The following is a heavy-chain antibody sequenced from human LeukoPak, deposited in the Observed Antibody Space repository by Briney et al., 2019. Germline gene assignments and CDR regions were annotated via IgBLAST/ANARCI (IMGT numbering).Heavy chain of an antibody. V-gene: IGHV3-30*18. D-gene: IGHD3-22*01. CDR3: AKDLITMIVDSPLGY. Sequence: PGGPLRLSCAASGFTFGDHYMTWVGQAPGKGRKWGAVISYDGSNKYYADSVKGRFTISRDNTKNTLYLQMNSLRAEDTAVYYCAKDLITMIVDSPLGYWGQGTLVTVSS. J-gene: IGHJ4*02. CDR1: GFTFGDHY. CDR2: ISYDGSNK.